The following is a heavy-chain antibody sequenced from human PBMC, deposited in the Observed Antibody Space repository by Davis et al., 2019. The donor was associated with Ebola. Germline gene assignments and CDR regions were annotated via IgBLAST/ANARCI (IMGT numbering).Heavy chain of an antibody. CDR1: GFTFSSYA. CDR3: AKDRWVYGYCSSTSCPAPVDY. V-gene: IGHV3-23*01. CDR2: ISGSGGST. J-gene: IGHJ4*02. Sequence: PGGSLRLSCAASGFTFSSYAMSWVRQAPGKGLEWVSAISGSGGSTYYADSVKGRFTISRDNSKNTLYLQMNSLRAEDTAVYYCAKDRWVYGYCSSTSCPAPVDYWGQGTLVTVSS. D-gene: IGHD2-2*03.